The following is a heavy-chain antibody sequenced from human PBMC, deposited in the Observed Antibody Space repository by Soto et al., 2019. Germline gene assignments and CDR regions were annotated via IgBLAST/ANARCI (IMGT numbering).Heavy chain of an antibody. CDR3: ARRNSAYEYCDY. J-gene: IGHJ4*02. V-gene: IGHV5-51*03. CDR1: GYTFTNYW. Sequence: EVQLVQSGAEGKKPGESLKISCGGSGYTFTNYWIAWVRQLPGKGLEWMGIIYPGDSDTRYSPSFQGQVTISADKYLNTAYLQWSSLKASDTAIYYCARRNSAYEYCDYWGQGTLVSVSS. CDR2: IYPGDSDT. D-gene: IGHD5-12*01.